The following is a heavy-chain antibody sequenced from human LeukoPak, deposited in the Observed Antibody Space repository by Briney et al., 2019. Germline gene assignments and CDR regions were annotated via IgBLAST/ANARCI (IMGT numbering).Heavy chain of an antibody. Sequence: GGSLRLSCAASGFTFSSYEMNWVRQAPGKGLEWVSYISSSGSTIYYADSVKGRFTISRDNSKNTLSLQMSSLRAEDTALYFRAKERWVDILTGYYNYWGQGTLVTVSS. D-gene: IGHD3-9*01. CDR1: GFTFSSYE. V-gene: IGHV3-48*03. J-gene: IGHJ4*02. CDR3: AKERWVDILTGYYNY. CDR2: ISSSGSTI.